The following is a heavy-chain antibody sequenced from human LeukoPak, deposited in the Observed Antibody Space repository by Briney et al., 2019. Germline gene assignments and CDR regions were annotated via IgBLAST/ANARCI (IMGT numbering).Heavy chain of an antibody. CDR2: IKQDGSKK. V-gene: IGHV3-7*03. Sequence: SGGSLRLSCVASGFPFSSYWMTWVRQAPGKGLEWVANIKQDGSKKSYVDSVKGRFTISRDNSKNTLYLQMNSLRAEDTAVYYCAKGRQYYYDSSGYYPRDLKPYYYYGMDVWGQGTTVTVSS. D-gene: IGHD3-22*01. CDR3: AKGRQYYYDSSGYYPRDLKPYYYYGMDV. CDR1: GFPFSSYW. J-gene: IGHJ6*02.